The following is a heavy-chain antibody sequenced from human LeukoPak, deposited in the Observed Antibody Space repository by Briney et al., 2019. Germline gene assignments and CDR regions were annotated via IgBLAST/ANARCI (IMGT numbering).Heavy chain of an antibody. D-gene: IGHD5-18*01. V-gene: IGHV1-69*04. CDR3: ARVVSDTAMRADYYYYYAMDV. Sequence: SVKVSCKASGGTFSSYAISWVRQAPGQGLEWMGRIIPILGIANYAQKFQGRVTITADKSTSTAYMELSSLRSEDTAVYYCARVVSDTAMRADYYYYYAMDVWGQGTTVTVSS. J-gene: IGHJ6*02. CDR1: GGTFSSYA. CDR2: IIPILGIA.